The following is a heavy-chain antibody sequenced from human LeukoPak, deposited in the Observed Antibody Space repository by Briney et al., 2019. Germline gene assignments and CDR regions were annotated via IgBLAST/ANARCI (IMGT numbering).Heavy chain of an antibody. CDR3: ATDGSGSYYYFDY. CDR1: GYTLTGLS. V-gene: IGHV1-24*01. Sequence: RASVKVSCKVSGYTLTGLSMHWVRQAPGKGLEWMGGFDPEDGETIYARKFQGRVTMTEDTSTDTAYMELSSLRSEDTAVYYCATDGSGSYYYFDYWGQGTLVTVSS. CDR2: FDPEDGET. J-gene: IGHJ4*02. D-gene: IGHD1-26*01.